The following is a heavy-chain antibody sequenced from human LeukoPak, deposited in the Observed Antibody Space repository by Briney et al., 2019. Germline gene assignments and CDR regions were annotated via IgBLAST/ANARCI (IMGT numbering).Heavy chain of an antibody. Sequence: GGSLRLSCAASGFTFSNCLLTWVRQAPGKGLEWLSYINNSSSAIFYADSVKGRFTISRDNAKSSLYLQMNSLRAGDTAVYYCARGLGPGSYIIDYWGEGTLVTVSS. V-gene: IGHV3-48*01. J-gene: IGHJ4*02. CDR3: ARGLGPGSYIIDY. D-gene: IGHD3-10*01. CDR1: GFTFSNCL. CDR2: INNSSSAI.